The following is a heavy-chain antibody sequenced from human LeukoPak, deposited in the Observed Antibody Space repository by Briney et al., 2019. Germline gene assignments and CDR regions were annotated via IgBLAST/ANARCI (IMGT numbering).Heavy chain of an antibody. Sequence: GGSLRLSCAASGFTFSSSNMNWVRQAPGKGLEWVSSISSSSSYIYYADSVKGRFTISRDNAKNSLYLQMNSLRVEDTAVYYCAKDRGIISDYWGQGTLVTVSS. CDR2: ISSSSSYI. CDR3: AKDRGIISDY. D-gene: IGHD3-10*01. V-gene: IGHV3-21*04. CDR1: GFTFSSSN. J-gene: IGHJ4*02.